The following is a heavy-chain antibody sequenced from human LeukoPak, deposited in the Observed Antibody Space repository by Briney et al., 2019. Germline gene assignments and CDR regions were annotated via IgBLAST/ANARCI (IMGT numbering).Heavy chain of an antibody. CDR1: GGAFSSTV. CDR3: ARDVFSRDPHYGGPVHD. D-gene: IGHD4/OR15-4a*01. Sequence: ASVKVSCKASGGAFSSTVISWLRQAPGQGLEWMGGIIPIFGRTNYAQKFQGRVTITTDESTGTAYMELSSLRSEDTAVYYCARDVFSRDPHYGGPVHDWGQGTLVTVSS. J-gene: IGHJ4*02. CDR2: IIPIFGRT. V-gene: IGHV1-69*05.